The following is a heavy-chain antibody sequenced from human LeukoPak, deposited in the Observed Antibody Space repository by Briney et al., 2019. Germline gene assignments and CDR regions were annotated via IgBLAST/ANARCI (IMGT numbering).Heavy chain of an antibody. CDR1: GGSISSYY. D-gene: IGHD2-15*01. J-gene: IGHJ5*02. CDR2: IYYSGST. Sequence: PSETLSLTCTVSGGSISSYYWSWIRQPPGKGLEWIGYIYYSGSTNYNPSLKSRVTISVDTSKNQFSLKLGSVTAADTAVYYCARIYCSGGSCYPHWFDPWGQGTLVTVSS. CDR3: ARIYCSGGSCYPHWFDP. V-gene: IGHV4-59*01.